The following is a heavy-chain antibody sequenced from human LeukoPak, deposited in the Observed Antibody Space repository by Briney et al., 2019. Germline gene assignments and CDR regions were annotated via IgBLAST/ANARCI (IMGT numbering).Heavy chain of an antibody. CDR3: ATTASGSYVTQPPH. V-gene: IGHV1-24*01. J-gene: IGHJ4*02. D-gene: IGHD1-26*01. CDR2: FDPEDGET. Sequence: ASVKVSCKVSGYTLTELSMHWVRQAPGKGVAWMGGFDPEDGETIYAQKFQGRVTMTEDTSTDTAYMELSSLRSEDTAVYYCATTASGSYVTQPPHWGQGTLVTVSS. CDR1: GYTLTELS.